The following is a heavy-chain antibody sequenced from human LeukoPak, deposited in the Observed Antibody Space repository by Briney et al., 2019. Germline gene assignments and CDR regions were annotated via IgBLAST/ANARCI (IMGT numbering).Heavy chain of an antibody. CDR3: AKDFRIGYSAHFDY. CDR1: GFTFRSHA. CDR2: IYENGGTT. Sequence: GGSLRLSCAASGFTFRSHAMSWVRQAPEKGLEFVSGIYENGGTTYYADSVKGRFSISRDNSKNTLYLQMDSLRGEDTAVYYCAKDFRIGYSAHFDYWGQGALVTVSS. D-gene: IGHD2-21*01. J-gene: IGHJ4*02. V-gene: IGHV3-23*01.